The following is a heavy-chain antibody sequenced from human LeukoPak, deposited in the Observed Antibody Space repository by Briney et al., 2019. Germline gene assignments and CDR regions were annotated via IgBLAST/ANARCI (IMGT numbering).Heavy chain of an antibody. J-gene: IGHJ6*03. CDR2: IYYSGGT. Sequence: PSESLSLTCTVSGRFISSYYWSWIRQPPGKGLGWIGYIYYSGGTNYHTSLKTGVTLSVATSKNPFSLKWTSVTPTDTPVFYFARNRDAPRGYYYYMDVWGKGATVTVSS. V-gene: IGHV4-59*01. CDR3: ARNRDAPRGYYYYMDV. D-gene: IGHD5-24*01. CDR1: GRFISSYY.